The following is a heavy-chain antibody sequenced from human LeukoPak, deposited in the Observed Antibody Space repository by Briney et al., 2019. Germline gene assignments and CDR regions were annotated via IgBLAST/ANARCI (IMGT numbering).Heavy chain of an antibody. J-gene: IGHJ6*03. CDR3: ARQTTTVTTSPLFYYYYYYMDV. Sequence: PSETLSLTCAVSGYSISSGYYWGWIRQPPGKGLEWIGSIYHSGSTYYNPSLKSRVTISVDTSKNQFSLKPSSVTAADTAVYYCARQTTTVTTSPLFYYYYYYMDVWGKGTTVTVSS. CDR1: GYSISSGYY. D-gene: IGHD4-17*01. V-gene: IGHV4-38-2*01. CDR2: IYHSGST.